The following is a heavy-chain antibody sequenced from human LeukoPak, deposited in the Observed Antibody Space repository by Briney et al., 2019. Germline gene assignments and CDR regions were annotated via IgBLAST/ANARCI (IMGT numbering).Heavy chain of an antibody. J-gene: IGHJ3*02. CDR2: INSDGSST. CDR1: GFTFSSYW. Sequence: GGSLRLSCAVSGFTFSSYWMHWVRPAPGKGLVGVARINSDGSSTKYADSVKGRFTISRVNAKNTLYLQMNSLRDEDTAVYYCAREFRVLPDIWGQGTMVTVSS. D-gene: IGHD2-8*02. V-gene: IGHV3-74*01. CDR3: AREFRVLPDI.